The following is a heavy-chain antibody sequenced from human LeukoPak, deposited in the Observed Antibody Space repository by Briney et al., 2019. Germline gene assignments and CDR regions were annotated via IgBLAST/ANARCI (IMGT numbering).Heavy chain of an antibody. V-gene: IGHV4-38-2*02. Sequence: SETLSLTCTVSGYSISSGYYWGWIRQPPGKGLEWIGSIYYSGSTYYNPSLKSRVTISVDTSKNQFSLKLSSVTAADTAVYYCARQRSTIFWGQGTLVTVSS. J-gene: IGHJ4*02. CDR1: GYSISSGYY. D-gene: IGHD3-3*01. CDR3: ARQRSTIF. CDR2: IYYSGST.